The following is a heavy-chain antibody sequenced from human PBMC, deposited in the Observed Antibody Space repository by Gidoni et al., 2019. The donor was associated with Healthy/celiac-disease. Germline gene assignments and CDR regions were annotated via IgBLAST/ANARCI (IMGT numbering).Heavy chain of an antibody. CDR2: IIPIFGTA. CDR3: ARDGYFDWLLPVYDAFDI. J-gene: IGHJ3*02. CDR1: GGTFSSYA. Sequence: QVQLVQSGAEVKKPGSSVKVSCKASGGTFSSYAISWVRQAPGQGLEWMGGIIPIFGTANYAQKFQGRVTITADESTSTAYMELSSLRSEDTAVYYCARDGYFDWLLPVYDAFDIWGQGTMVTVSS. D-gene: IGHD3-9*01. V-gene: IGHV1-69*01.